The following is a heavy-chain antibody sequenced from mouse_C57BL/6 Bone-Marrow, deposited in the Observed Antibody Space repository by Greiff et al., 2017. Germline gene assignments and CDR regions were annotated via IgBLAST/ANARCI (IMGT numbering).Heavy chain of an antibody. CDR2: ISSGGSYT. Sequence: EVMLVESGGDLVKPGGSLKLSCAASGFTFSSYGMSWVRQTPDKRLEWVATISSGGSYTYYPDSVKGRFTISRDNAKNTLYLQMSSLKSEDTAMXYCARLQLGPWCAYWGQGTLVTVSA. CDR3: ARLQLGPWCAY. V-gene: IGHV5-6*01. J-gene: IGHJ3*01. CDR1: GFTFSSYG. D-gene: IGHD4-1*02.